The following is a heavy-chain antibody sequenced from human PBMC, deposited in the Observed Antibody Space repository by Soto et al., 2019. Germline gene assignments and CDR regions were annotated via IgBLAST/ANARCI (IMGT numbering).Heavy chain of an antibody. Sequence: TLYLTCGVSGGSLSGATYSWNWIRQTPGKGLEWIGYIFPSGTTYYNPSLRSRVTISIDVSKNQFSLSLRSLTAADTAVYYCARSREFDYWSQGTLVTVSS. CDR1: GGSLSGATYS. V-gene: IGHV4-30-2*01. CDR3: ARSREFDY. J-gene: IGHJ4*02. CDR2: IFPSGTT.